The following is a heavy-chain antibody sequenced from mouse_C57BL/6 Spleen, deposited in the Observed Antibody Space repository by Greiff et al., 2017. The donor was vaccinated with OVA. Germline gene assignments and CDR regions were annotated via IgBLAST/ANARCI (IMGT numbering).Heavy chain of an antibody. V-gene: IGHV3-6*01. Sequence: EVKLEESGPGLVKPSQSLSLTCSVTGYSITSGYYWNWIRQFPGNKLEWMGYISYDGSNNYNPSLKNRISITRDTSKNQFFLKLNSVTTEDTATYYCARDHIWGTGTTVTVSS. CDR1: GYSITSGYY. CDR2: ISYDGSN. CDR3: ARDHI. J-gene: IGHJ1*03.